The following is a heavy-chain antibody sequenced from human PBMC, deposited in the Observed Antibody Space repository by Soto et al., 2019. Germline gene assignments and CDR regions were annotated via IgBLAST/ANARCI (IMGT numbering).Heavy chain of an antibody. V-gene: IGHV3-48*03. CDR1: GLTSSGIE. CDR2: ISASGDTV. J-gene: IGHJ6*02. CDR3: AGLSVPGGVDV. Sequence: EVRLEESGGGFVQPGGALRLSCVFSGLTSSGIELNWVRQAAGKGLEWLSYISASGDTVDYIDSVRGRFTISRDNAKQSLFLQMSALRVDDTAVYYCAGLSVPGGVDVWGQGTTVTVSS.